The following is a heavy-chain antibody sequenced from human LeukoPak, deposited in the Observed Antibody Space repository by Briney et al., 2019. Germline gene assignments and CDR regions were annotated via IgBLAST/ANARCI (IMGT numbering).Heavy chain of an antibody. CDR2: IKRKSDGGTK. J-gene: IGHJ4*02. CDR1: GFSVTDAW. Sequence: GESLRLSCAASGFSVTDAWMHWVRQAPGKGLEWVGRIKRKSDGGTKDCAAPVRDRFTVSRDETKNTVYLQMNSLKIEDTAVYYCATDQVTDWGQGTLVTV. CDR3: ATDQVTD. D-gene: IGHD2-21*02. V-gene: IGHV3-15*01.